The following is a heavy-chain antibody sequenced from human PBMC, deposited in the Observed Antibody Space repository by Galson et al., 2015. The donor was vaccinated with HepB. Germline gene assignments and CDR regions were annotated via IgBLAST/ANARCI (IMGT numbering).Heavy chain of an antibody. CDR2: INPNSGGT. CDR1: GYTFTGYY. CDR3: ARLGVDREQQLDDY. J-gene: IGHJ4*02. Sequence: SVKVSCKASGYTFTGYYMHWVRQAPGQGLEWMGWINPNSGGTNYAQKFQGRVTMTRDTSISTAYMELSRLRSDDTAVYYCARLGVDREQQLDDYWGQGTLVTVSS. D-gene: IGHD6-13*01. V-gene: IGHV1-2*02.